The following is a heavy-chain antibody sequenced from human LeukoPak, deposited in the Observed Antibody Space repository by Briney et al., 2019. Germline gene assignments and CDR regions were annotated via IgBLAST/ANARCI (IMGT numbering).Heavy chain of an antibody. CDR2: ISGDGGST. CDR3: ARESDSSGWYDS. J-gene: IGHJ5*01. CDR1: GFSFYDDA. Sequence: PGGSLRLSRAAPGFSFYDDAIHWVRQAPGKGLEWVSLISGDGGSTFYADSVKGRFTISRDNSKNSLYLQMSSLRSEDTALYYCARESDSSGWYDSWGQGTLVTVSS. D-gene: IGHD3-22*01. V-gene: IGHV3-43*02.